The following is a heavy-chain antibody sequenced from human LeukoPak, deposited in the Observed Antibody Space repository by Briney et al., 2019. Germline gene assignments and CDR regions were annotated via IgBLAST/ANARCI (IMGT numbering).Heavy chain of an antibody. J-gene: IGHJ6*02. CDR3: ARGVGYSSGSHHYYYYGMDV. CDR2: ISAYNGNT. CDR1: GYTFTSYG. Sequence: ASVKVSCKASGYTFTSYGISWVRQAPGQGLEWMGWISAYNGNTNYAQKLQGRVTMTTDTSTSTAYMELRSLRSDDTAVYYCARGVGYSSGSHHYYYYGMDVWGQGTTVTVSS. V-gene: IGHV1-18*01. D-gene: IGHD6-19*01.